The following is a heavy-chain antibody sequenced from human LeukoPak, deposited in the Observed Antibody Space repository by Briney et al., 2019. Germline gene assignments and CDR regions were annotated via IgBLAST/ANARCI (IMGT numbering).Heavy chain of an antibody. CDR3: ARHGVKQWLPYYYYGMDV. Sequence: SETLSLTCTVSGGSISSSSYYWGWIRQPPGKGLEWIGSIYYSGSTYYNPSLKSRVTISVDTSKNQFSLKLSSVTAADTAVHYCARHGVKQWLPYYYYGMDVWGQGTTVTVSS. D-gene: IGHD6-19*01. V-gene: IGHV4-39*01. CDR1: GGSISSSSYY. J-gene: IGHJ6*02. CDR2: IYYSGST.